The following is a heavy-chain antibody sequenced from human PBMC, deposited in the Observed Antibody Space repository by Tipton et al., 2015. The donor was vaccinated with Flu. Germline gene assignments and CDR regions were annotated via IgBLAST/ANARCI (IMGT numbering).Heavy chain of an antibody. CDR2: INASDNGT. V-gene: IGHV1-2*02. CDR3: ARDGAGYNGAFDM. CDR1: GYTFTAHY. J-gene: IGHJ3*02. D-gene: IGHD5-24*01. Sequence: QLVQSGAELKNPGASVKVSCKTSGYTFTAHYIHWVRQAPGQGLEWMGWINASDNGTKYPQKFQGRVTMTRDTSISTVYMELSRLSSEDTAVYYCARDGAGYNGAFDMWGLGTVVTVSS.